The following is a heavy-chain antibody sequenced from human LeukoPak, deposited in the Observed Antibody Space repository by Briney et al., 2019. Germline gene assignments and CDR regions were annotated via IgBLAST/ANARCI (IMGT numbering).Heavy chain of an antibody. J-gene: IGHJ3*02. D-gene: IGHD3-10*01. CDR3: ASQPSGPDAFDI. Sequence: SETLSLTCAVSGYSISSGYYWGWIRQPPGKGLEWIGSIYHSGSTYYNSSLKSRVTISVDTSKNQFSLKLSSVTAADTAVYYCASQPSGPDAFDIWGQGTMVTVSS. V-gene: IGHV4-38-2*01. CDR2: IYHSGST. CDR1: GYSISSGYY.